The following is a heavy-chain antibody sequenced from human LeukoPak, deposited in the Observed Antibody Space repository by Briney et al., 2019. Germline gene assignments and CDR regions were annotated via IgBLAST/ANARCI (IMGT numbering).Heavy chain of an antibody. CDR3: AKGRHSSGWKSYFDY. J-gene: IGHJ4*02. CDR2: VSAGGGST. CDR1: GFSFRSYA. V-gene: IGHV3-23*01. D-gene: IGHD6-19*01. Sequence: PGGSLRLSCAVSGFSFRSYAMSWVRQAPGKGLEWLSGVSAGGGSTFYADSVKGRFTISRDNSKNTLYLQMNSLRAEGTAVYYCAKGRHSSGWKSYFDYWGQGTLVTVSS.